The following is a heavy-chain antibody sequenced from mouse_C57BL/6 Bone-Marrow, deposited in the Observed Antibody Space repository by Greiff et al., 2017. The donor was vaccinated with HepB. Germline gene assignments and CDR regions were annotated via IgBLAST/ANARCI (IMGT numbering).Heavy chain of an antibody. V-gene: IGHV1-55*01. Sequence: QVQLQQPGAELVKPGASVKMSCKASGYTFTSYWITWVKQRPGQGLEWIGDIYPGSGSTNYNEKFKRKATLTVDTSSSTAYMQLRSLTSEDSAVYYCAACSSNFDYWGQGTTLTVAS. CDR3: AACSSNFDY. CDR1: GYTFTSYW. CDR2: IYPGSGST. J-gene: IGHJ2*01. D-gene: IGHD6-1*01.